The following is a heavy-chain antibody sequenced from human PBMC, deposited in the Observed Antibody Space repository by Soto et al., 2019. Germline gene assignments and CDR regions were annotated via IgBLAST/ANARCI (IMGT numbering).Heavy chain of an antibody. D-gene: IGHD6-13*01. Sequence: PGGSLRLSCAASGFTFSSYAMSWVRQAPGKGLEWVSAISGSGGSTYYADSVKGRSTISRDNSKNTLYLQMNSLRAEDTAVYYCAKDSPYSSTFYGMDVWGQGTTVTVSS. CDR3: AKDSPYSSTFYGMDV. CDR2: ISGSGGST. J-gene: IGHJ6*02. CDR1: GFTFSSYA. V-gene: IGHV3-23*01.